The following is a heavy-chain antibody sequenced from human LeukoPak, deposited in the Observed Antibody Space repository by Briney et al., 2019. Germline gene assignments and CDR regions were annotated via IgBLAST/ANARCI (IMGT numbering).Heavy chain of an antibody. J-gene: IGHJ4*02. CDR2: ISSNGGTT. V-gene: IGHV3-64*02. D-gene: IGHD6-19*01. CDR3: AKVGSGWPGYYFDY. CDR1: GFTFSSYA. Sequence: GGSLRLSCAASGFTFSSYAMRWVRLSPGKGLEYVSGISSNGGTTSYADSVQGRFTISRDNSKNTLYLQMGSLRGEDMAVYYCAKVGSGWPGYYFDYWGQGTLVTVSS.